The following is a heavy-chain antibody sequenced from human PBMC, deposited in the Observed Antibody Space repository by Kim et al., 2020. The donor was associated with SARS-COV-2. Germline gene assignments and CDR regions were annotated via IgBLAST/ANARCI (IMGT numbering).Heavy chain of an antibody. CDR2: IKQDGSEK. D-gene: IGHD3-3*01. Sequence: GGSLRLSCAASGFTFSSYWMSWVRQAPGKGLEWVANIKQDGSEKYYVDSVKGRFTISRDNAKNSLYLQMNSLRAEDTAVYYCARVVTIFGVVCWFDHWGQGTLVTVSS. CDR1: GFTFSSYW. V-gene: IGHV3-7*01. CDR3: ARVVTIFGVVCWFDH. J-gene: IGHJ5*02.